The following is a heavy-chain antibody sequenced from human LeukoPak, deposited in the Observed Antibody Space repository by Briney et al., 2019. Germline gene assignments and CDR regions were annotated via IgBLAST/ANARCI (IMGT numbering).Heavy chain of an antibody. D-gene: IGHD6-19*01. Sequence: PGTSLRLSCAASGFTFHDHGMDWVRQAPGKGLEWVAVIAADGGVEHYADFVKGRFTLSRDNSKNTLFLQMNSLSVEDTAVYYCAREATWGQWYFDLWGQGAPVTVSS. J-gene: IGHJ4*02. CDR3: AREATWGQWYFDL. CDR1: GFTFHDHG. CDR2: IAADGGVE. V-gene: IGHV3-30*03.